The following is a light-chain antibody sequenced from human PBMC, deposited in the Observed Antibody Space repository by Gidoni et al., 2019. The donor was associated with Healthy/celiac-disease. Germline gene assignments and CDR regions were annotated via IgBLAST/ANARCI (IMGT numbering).Light chain of an antibody. CDR3: SLYTSSSTYVV. Sequence: QSALTQPPSVSGSPGQSVTISCTGTSSDVCSYNRVPWYQQPPGTAPKLMIYEVSNRPSVVPDRFSGSKSGNTASLTISGLQAEDEADYYCSLYTSSSTYVVFGGGTKLTVL. V-gene: IGLV2-18*01. J-gene: IGLJ2*01. CDR2: EVS. CDR1: SSDVCSYNR.